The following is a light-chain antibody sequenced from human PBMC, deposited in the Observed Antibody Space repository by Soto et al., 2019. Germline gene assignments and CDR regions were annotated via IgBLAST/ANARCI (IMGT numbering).Light chain of an antibody. Sequence: QSALTQPASVSGSPGQSITISCTGTSSDVGGYNYVSWYQQHPGKAPKLMIYDVSNRPSGVSNRFSCSKSGNTASLTISGLQAEAEADYYCSSYTSSSTPYVFGTGTKVTVL. CDR1: SSDVGGYNY. V-gene: IGLV2-14*01. J-gene: IGLJ1*01. CDR2: DVS. CDR3: SSYTSSSTPYV.